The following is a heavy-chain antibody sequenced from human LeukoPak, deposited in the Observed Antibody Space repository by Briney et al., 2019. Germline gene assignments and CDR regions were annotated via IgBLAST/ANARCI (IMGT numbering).Heavy chain of an antibody. CDR3: ARAGNYYGSGSYRY. V-gene: IGHV1-69*05. CDR2: IIPIFGTA. CDR1: GGTFSSYA. Sequence: TVKVSCKASGGTFSSYAISWVRQAPGQGLEWMGRIIPIFGTANYAQKFQGRVTITTDESTSTAYMELSSLRSEDTAVYYCARAGNYYGSGSYRYWGRRTLVTVSS. J-gene: IGHJ4*02. D-gene: IGHD3-10*01.